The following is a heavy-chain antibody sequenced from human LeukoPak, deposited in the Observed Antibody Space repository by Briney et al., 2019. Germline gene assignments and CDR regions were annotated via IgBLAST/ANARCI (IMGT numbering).Heavy chain of an antibody. V-gene: IGHV4-59*11. CDR1: GGSISSHY. D-gene: IGHD6-6*01. CDR3: ARADSSSPNWFDP. J-gene: IGHJ5*02. Sequence: SETLSLTCTVSGGSISSHYWSWIRQPPAKGLERSGYIYYSGSTNYNPSLKSRVTISVDTSKNQFSLKLSSVTAADTAVYYCARADSSSPNWFDPWGQGTLVTVSS. CDR2: IYYSGST.